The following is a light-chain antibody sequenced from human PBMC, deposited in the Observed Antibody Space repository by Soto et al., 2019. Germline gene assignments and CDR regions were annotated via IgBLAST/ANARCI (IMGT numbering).Light chain of an antibody. J-gene: IGLJ2*01. CDR1: SSDVGAYNY. CDR2: EVS. Sequence: QSALTQPSSASGSPGQSVTISCTGTSSDVGAYNYVSWYQHHPGKAPKLLIYEVSRRPSGVPDRFSGSKSGNTASLTVSGLQSEDEADYYCSSYADSNNLVFGGRTKLTVL. V-gene: IGLV2-8*01. CDR3: SSYADSNNLV.